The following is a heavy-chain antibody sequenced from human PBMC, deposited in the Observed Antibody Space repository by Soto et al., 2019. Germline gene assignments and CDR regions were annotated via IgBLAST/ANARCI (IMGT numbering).Heavy chain of an antibody. CDR2: IYWDDDK. J-gene: IGHJ4*02. V-gene: IGHV2-5*02. D-gene: IGHD3-3*01. CDR1: GFSLSTSGVG. Sequence: QITLKESGPTLGKPTQTLKLTCTLAGFSLSTSGVGVGWISQPPGRALECLALIYWDDDKRYRPSLKSRLTSTKDTSNSHVVLTMTNMDPVDTASYYCALSSSMFGVVTYDYWGQGTLVTVFS. CDR3: ALSSSMFGVVTYDY.